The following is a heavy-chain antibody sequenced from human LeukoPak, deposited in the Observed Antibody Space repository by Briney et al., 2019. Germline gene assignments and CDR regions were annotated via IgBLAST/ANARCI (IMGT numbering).Heavy chain of an antibody. CDR3: ARDGDCSGGSCGPWFDP. CDR2: ISYDGSNK. V-gene: IGHV3-30*03. J-gene: IGHJ5*02. D-gene: IGHD2-15*01. Sequence: GGSLRLSCAASGFTFSSYSMNWVRQAPGKGLEWVAVISYDGSNKYYADSVKGRFTISRDNSKNTLYLQMNSLRAEDTAVYYCARDGDCSGGSCGPWFDPWGQGTLVTVSS. CDR1: GFTFSSYS.